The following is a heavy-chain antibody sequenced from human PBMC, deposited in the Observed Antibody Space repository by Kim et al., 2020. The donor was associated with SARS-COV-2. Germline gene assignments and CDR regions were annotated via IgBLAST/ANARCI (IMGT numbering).Heavy chain of an antibody. J-gene: IGHJ4*02. CDR2: NGAT. Sequence: NGATNYAQKFQGRVTMTRDTSISTAYMELSRLRSDDTALYYCARVEQVDYWGQGTLVTVSS. V-gene: IGHV1-2*02. CDR3: ARVEQVDY.